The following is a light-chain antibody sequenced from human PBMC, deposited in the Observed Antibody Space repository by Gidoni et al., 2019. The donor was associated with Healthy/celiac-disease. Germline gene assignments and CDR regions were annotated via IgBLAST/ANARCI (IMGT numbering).Light chain of an antibody. V-gene: IGLV3-1*01. Sequence: SYELTQPPSVSVSPGQTASITGSGDKLGDKYACWYQQKPGQSPVLVIYQDSKRPSGIPERFSGSNSGNTATLTISGTQAMDEADYYCQAWDSSTGGVFGGGTKLTVL. J-gene: IGLJ2*01. CDR1: KLGDKY. CDR2: QDS. CDR3: QAWDSSTGGV.